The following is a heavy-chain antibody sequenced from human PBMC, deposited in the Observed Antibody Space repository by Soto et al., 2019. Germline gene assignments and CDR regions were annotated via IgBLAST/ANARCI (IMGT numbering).Heavy chain of an antibody. Sequence: QVQLQESGPRLVKPSGTLSLTCVVSRGSISSDNWWSWVRQPPGKGLQWIGEIYHTGSTNYAPSPQGRVLITVEKSNNQFSLNLNSVTAADTAVYYCARVACSGGSCSSDYWGQGTLVTVSS. J-gene: IGHJ4*02. V-gene: IGHV4-4*02. CDR3: ARVACSGGSCSSDY. CDR2: IYHTGST. CDR1: RGSISSDNW. D-gene: IGHD2-15*01.